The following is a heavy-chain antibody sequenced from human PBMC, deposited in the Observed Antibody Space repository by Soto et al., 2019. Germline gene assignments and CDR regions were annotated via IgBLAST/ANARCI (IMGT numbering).Heavy chain of an antibody. CDR3: ARDEYNNGRNWLNP. J-gene: IGHJ5*02. Sequence: QVELVQSGPEVKKPGASVKVYCQASGYSFSNSGFSWMRQAPGQGLEWMGWISTYNGNTNYAQKFQGRLSMTRDTSTTTAFMELTTPRSDDTAVYYCARDEYNNGRNWLNPWGQGTLVTVTS. CDR2: ISTYNGNT. CDR1: GYSFSNSG. D-gene: IGHD2-8*01. V-gene: IGHV1-18*01.